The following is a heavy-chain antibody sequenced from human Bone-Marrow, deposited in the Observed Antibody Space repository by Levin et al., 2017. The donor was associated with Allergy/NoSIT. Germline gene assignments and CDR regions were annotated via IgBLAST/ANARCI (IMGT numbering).Heavy chain of an antibody. V-gene: IGHV4-34*01. CDR1: GGSFSGYY. D-gene: IGHD7-27*01. CDR3: ARSSNYLGSFDY. Sequence: SETLSLTCALSGGSFSGYYWSWIRQPPGKGLEWLGEINRDGITNYNLSLTSRVTISVDTSKGQFSLTLTSLTAADTAIYFCARSSNYLGSFDYWGQGTLVTVSS. CDR2: INRDGIT. J-gene: IGHJ4*02.